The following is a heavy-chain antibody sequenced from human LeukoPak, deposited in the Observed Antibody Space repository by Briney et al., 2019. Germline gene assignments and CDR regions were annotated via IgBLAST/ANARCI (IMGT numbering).Heavy chain of an antibody. CDR1: GFTFSSYW. CDR3: ARTRITIFGVVEYAFDI. D-gene: IGHD3-3*01. CDR2: ISYDGSNK. Sequence: GGSLRLSCAASGFTFSSYWMSWVRQAPGKGLEWVAVISYDGSNKYYADSVKGRFTISRDNSKNTLYLQMNSLRAEDTAVYYCARTRITIFGVVEYAFDIWGQGTMVTVSS. J-gene: IGHJ3*02. V-gene: IGHV3-30-3*01.